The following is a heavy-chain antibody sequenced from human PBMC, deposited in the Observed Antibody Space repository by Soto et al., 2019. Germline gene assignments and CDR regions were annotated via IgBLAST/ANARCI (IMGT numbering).Heavy chain of an antibody. Sequence: QLQLQESGPGLVKPSETLSLTCTVSGGSISSSSYYWGWIRQPPGKGLEWIGSIYYSGSTYYNPSLKSRVTISVDTSKNQFSLKLSSVTAADTAVYYCARPYGAWRGWFDPWGQGTLVTVSS. CDR3: ARPYGAWRGWFDP. CDR2: IYYSGST. D-gene: IGHD4-17*01. CDR1: GGSISSSSYY. J-gene: IGHJ5*02. V-gene: IGHV4-39*01.